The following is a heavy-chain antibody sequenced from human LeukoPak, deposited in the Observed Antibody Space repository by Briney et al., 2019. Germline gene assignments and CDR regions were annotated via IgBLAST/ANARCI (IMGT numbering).Heavy chain of an antibody. Sequence: GGSLRLSCAASGFTFSSYGMHWVRQAPGKGLEWVAVISYDGSNKYFADSVKGRFTISRDNSKNTLYLQMISLKPEDTAVYYCAKDPASGSSYYFYGMDVWGQGTTVTVSS. CDR2: ISYDGSNK. V-gene: IGHV3-30*18. D-gene: IGHD1-26*01. J-gene: IGHJ6*02. CDR3: AKDPASGSSYYFYGMDV. CDR1: GFTFSSYG.